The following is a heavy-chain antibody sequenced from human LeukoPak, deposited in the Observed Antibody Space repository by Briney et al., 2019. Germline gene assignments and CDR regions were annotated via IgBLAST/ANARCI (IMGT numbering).Heavy chain of an antibody. CDR3: ARGGRWLRATLDY. D-gene: IGHD3-22*01. Sequence: GGSLRLSCAASGFTFSSYAMSWVRQAPGKGLEWVSGISGSGGSTYLADSVKGRFTISRDNAKNTLYLQMNSLRAEDTAVYYCARGGRWLRATLDYWGQGTLVTVSS. CDR2: ISGSGGST. J-gene: IGHJ4*02. V-gene: IGHV3-23*01. CDR1: GFTFSSYA.